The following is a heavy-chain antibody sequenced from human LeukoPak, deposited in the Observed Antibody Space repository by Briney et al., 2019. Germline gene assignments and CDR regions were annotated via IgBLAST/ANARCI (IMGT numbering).Heavy chain of an antibody. D-gene: IGHD2-2*01. CDR2: TYYRSKWYN. CDR1: GDSVSSNSAA. Sequence: SQTLSLTCAISGDSVSSNSAAWNWIRQSPSRGLEWLGRTYYRSKWYNDYAVSVKSRITINPDTSKNQFSLRLSSVTAADTAVYYCARDGDCSSTSCPNPWGQGTLVTVSS. CDR3: ARDGDCSSTSCPNP. J-gene: IGHJ5*02. V-gene: IGHV6-1*01.